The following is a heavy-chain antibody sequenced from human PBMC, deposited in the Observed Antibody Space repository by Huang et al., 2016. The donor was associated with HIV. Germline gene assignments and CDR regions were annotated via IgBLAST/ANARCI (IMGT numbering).Heavy chain of an antibody. CDR2: IYYIGNG. V-gene: IGHV4-39*01. J-gene: IGHJ6*03. CDR1: GGSISSSSYY. Sequence: QLQLQESGPGLVKPSETLSLTCTVSGGSISSSSYYWGWIRQSPGKGLEWIGNIYYIGNGYYNPSLKSRVTMSVDRSSNQFSLKMHSVTAADTAVYYCASRTTVTTTSNYHYFYMDVWGKGTTVIVSS. CDR3: ASRTTVTTTSNYHYFYMDV. D-gene: IGHD4-17*01.